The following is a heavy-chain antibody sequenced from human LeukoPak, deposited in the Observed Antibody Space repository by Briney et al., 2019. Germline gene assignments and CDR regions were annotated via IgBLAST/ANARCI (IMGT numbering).Heavy chain of an antibody. Sequence: GGTLRLSCEASGFTFSTYAMSWVRQAPGKGLEWVSSISSSAYDIFDADSVKGRFTISRDNSKNTLYLQMNSLRAEDTAVYYCAKDEGYCSGGSCYLGAFDIWGQGTMVTVSS. CDR3: AKDEGYCSGGSCYLGAFDI. CDR1: GFTFSTYA. CDR2: ISSSAYDI. V-gene: IGHV3-23*01. J-gene: IGHJ3*02. D-gene: IGHD2-15*01.